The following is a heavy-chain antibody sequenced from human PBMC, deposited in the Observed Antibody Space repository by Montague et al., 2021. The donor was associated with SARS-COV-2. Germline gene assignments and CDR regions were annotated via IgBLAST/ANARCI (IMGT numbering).Heavy chain of an antibody. V-gene: IGHV4-61*02. CDR3: ARAPDDYGTFGY. D-gene: IGHD4-17*01. CDR1: GDSIGSGSYY. J-gene: IGHJ4*02. CDR2: IYTSGRT. Sequence: TLSLTCSVSGDSIGSGSYYWSWIRRAAGEVLEWIGRIYTSGRTDYTPSLINRVIISLDTSKNQFSLKLSSLTTADTGVYYCARAPDDYGTFGYWGQGIPVIVSS.